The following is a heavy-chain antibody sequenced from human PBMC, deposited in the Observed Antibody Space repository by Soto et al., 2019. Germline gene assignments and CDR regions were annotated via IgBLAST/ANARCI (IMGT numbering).Heavy chain of an antibody. V-gene: IGHV3-73*01. Sequence: EVQLVESGGGLVQPGGSLKLSCAASGFTFSGSAMHWVRQASGKGLEWVGRIRSKANSYATAYAASVKGRFTISRDDSKNTAYLQMNSLKTEDTAVYYWTSEPRPVTVWGQGTLVTVSS. J-gene: IGHJ4*02. CDR3: TSEPRPVTV. CDR2: IRSKANSYAT. CDR1: GFTFSGSA. D-gene: IGHD2-21*02.